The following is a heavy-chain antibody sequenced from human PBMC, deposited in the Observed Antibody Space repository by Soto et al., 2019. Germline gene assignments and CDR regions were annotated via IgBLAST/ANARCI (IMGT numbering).Heavy chain of an antibody. V-gene: IGHV3-23*01. J-gene: IGHJ4*02. CDR2: ISGGASNA. D-gene: IGHD3-22*01. Sequence: GGSLRLSCAASGFNFRAFAMSWVRQAPGKGLEWISEISGGASNAFFADSVKGRFTISRDNSMNTLYLQMNSLRAEDTAVYYCARPPNYYDSSGYYGYWGQGTLVTVSS. CDR1: GFNFRAFA. CDR3: ARPPNYYDSSGYYGY.